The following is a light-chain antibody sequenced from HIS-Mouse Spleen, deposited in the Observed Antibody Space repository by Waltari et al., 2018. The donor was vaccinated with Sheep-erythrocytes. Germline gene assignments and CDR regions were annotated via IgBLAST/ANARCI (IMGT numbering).Light chain of an antibody. J-gene: IGKJ5*01. CDR3: QQANSFPIT. CDR2: AAS. Sequence: DIQMTQSPSSVSASVGDRVTITCRVSQCLSSGLAWYQQKPGKAPKLLIYAASSLQSGVPSRFSGSRSGTDFTLTISSLQPEDFATYYCQQANSFPITFGQGTRLEIK. V-gene: IGKV1-12*01. CDR1: QCLSSG.